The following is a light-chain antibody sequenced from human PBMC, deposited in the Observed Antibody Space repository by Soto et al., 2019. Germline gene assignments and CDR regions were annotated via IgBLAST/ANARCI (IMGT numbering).Light chain of an antibody. Sequence: QSVLTQPASVSGSPGQSITISCTGTSSDVGTYNYVSWYQQHPDIAPKLMIYEVSNRPSGVSNRFSGSKSGNTASLTISGLQPEDEADYFCSSYTVYSTYVFGTGTKVTVL. V-gene: IGLV2-14*01. J-gene: IGLJ1*01. CDR1: SSDVGTYNY. CDR3: SSYTVYSTYV. CDR2: EVS.